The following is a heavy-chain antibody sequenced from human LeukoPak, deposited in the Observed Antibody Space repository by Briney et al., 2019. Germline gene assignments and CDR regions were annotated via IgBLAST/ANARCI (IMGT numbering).Heavy chain of an antibody. D-gene: IGHD3-22*01. CDR1: AGSISSYY. J-gene: IGHJ4*02. Sequence: SETLSLTCSASAGSISSYYWSWIGQPPGKGLEGIGYIYYRGSTNYNPSLKSRVTISVDPSKNQFSLKLSSVTAADTAVYYCARERQDYYDSSGFIDDWGQGTLVTVSS. CDR2: IYYRGST. CDR3: ARERQDYYDSSGFIDD. V-gene: IGHV4-59*12.